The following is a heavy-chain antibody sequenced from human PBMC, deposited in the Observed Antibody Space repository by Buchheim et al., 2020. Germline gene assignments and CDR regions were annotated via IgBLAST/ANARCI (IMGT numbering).Heavy chain of an antibody. J-gene: IGHJ4*02. V-gene: IGHV5-51*01. CDR2: IYPRDSDM. Sequence: EVHLVQSGAEVKKPGESLKIFCKGSGYSFTDYWIGRVRQMPGKGLEGMGMIYPRDSDMRWSPSFQGQVTISADKSTRHAYLQWSSLKASDTAMYYCVRGSGYCSNTRCYLFDYWGQGTL. CDR1: GYSFTDYW. D-gene: IGHD2-2*01. CDR3: VRGSGYCSNTRCYLFDY.